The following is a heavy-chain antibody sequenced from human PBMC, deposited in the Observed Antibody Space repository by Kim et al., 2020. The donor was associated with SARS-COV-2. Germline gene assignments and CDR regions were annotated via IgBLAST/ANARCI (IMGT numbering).Heavy chain of an antibody. Sequence: SETLSLTCTVSGGSISSYYWSWIRQPPGKGLEWIGYIYYSGSTNYNPSLKSRVTISVDTSKNHFSLKLSSVTAADTAVYYCARLQRGGLQPHETPHFDYWGQGTLVTVSS. CDR2: IYYSGST. CDR1: GGSISSYY. D-gene: IGHD1-1*01. CDR3: ARLQRGGLQPHETPHFDY. J-gene: IGHJ4*02. V-gene: IGHV4-59*08.